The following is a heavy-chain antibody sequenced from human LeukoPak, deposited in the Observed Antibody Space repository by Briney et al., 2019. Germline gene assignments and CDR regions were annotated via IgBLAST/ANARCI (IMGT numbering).Heavy chain of an antibody. J-gene: IGHJ4*02. Sequence: TFSSYAMSWIRQPPGKGLEWIGSIYYSGSTYYNPSLKSRVTISVDTSKNQFSLKLSSVTAADTAVYYCARLPLTGYYYFDYWGQGTLVTVSS. V-gene: IGHV4-39*01. CDR3: ARLPLTGYYYFDY. CDR1: TFSSYA. D-gene: IGHD3-9*01. CDR2: IYYSGST.